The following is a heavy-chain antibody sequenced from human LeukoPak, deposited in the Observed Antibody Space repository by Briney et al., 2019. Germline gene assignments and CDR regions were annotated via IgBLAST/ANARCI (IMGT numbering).Heavy chain of an antibody. V-gene: IGHV1-18*01. D-gene: IGHD3-10*01. CDR1: GYTFTSYG. CDR3: AREPSMVRGVQGDTFDY. CDR2: ISAYNGNT. J-gene: IGHJ4*02. Sequence: ASVKVSCKASGYTFTSYGISWVRQAPGQGLEWMGWISAYNGNTNYAQKFQGRVTMTRDTSISTAYMELSRLRSDDTAVYYCAREPSMVRGVQGDTFDYWGQGTLVTVSS.